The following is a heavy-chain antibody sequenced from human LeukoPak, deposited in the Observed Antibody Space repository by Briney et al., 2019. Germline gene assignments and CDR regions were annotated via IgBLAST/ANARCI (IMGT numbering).Heavy chain of an antibody. CDR3: ARPLERRLIHYFDF. CDR2: VSYLGNDK. D-gene: IGHD6-25*01. CDR1: GFTFNKYA. J-gene: IGHJ4*02. Sequence: GGSLRLSCAASGFTFNKYAMHWVRQAPGKGLEWVAVVSYLGNDKFYADSVKGRFTISKDNSNNTVYLEINSLRSEDTAVYYCARPLERRLIHYFDFWGPGTLVTVS. V-gene: IGHV3-30-3*01.